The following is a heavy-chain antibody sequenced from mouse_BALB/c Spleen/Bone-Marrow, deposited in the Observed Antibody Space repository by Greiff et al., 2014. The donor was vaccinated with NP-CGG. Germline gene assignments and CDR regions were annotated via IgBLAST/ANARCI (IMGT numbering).Heavy chain of an antibody. V-gene: IGHV1-69*02. CDR2: IDPSDSET. CDR3: ARSHGYYPYWYFDV. Sequence: QVQLKESGAELVKPGAPVKLSCKASGYTFTSHWMNWVKQRPGRGLEWIGRIDPSDSETHYNQKFKDKATLTVDKSSSTAYIQLSSLTSEDSAVYYCARSHGYYPYWYFDVWGAGTTVTVSS. CDR1: GYTFTSHW. J-gene: IGHJ1*01. D-gene: IGHD2-3*01.